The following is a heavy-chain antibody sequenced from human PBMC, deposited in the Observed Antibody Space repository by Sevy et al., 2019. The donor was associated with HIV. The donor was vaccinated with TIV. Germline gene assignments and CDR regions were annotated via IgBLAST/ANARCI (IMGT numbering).Heavy chain of an antibody. CDR2: INHSGST. V-gene: IGHV4-34*01. D-gene: IGHD6-19*01. CDR1: GGSFSGYY. J-gene: IGHJ6*02. CDR3: AKNSGWSYYYYYYGMDV. Sequence: SETLSLTCAVYGGSFSGYYWSWIRQPPGKGLEWIGEINHSGSTNYNPSLKSRVTISVDTSKNQFSLKLSSVTAADTAVYYCAKNSGWSYYYYYYGMDVWDQGTTVTVSS.